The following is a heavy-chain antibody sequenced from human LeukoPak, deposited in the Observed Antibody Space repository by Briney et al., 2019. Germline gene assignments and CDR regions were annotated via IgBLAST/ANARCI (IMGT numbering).Heavy chain of an antibody. CDR1: GFTFSSYA. J-gene: IGHJ3*02. CDR3: AKDIVVVVAAFDAFDI. V-gene: IGHV3-23*01. Sequence: GGSLRLSCAASGFTFSSYAMNWVRQAPGKGLEWVSAISGSGGSTYYADSVKGRFTISRDNSKNTLYLQMNSLRAEDTAVYYCAKDIVVVVAAFDAFDIWGQGTMVTVSS. CDR2: ISGSGGST. D-gene: IGHD2-15*01.